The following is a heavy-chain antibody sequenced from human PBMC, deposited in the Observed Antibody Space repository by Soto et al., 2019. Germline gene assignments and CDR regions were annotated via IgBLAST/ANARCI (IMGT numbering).Heavy chain of an antibody. CDR2: INAGNGNT. V-gene: IGHV1-3*05. CDR1: GYTFTSYD. CDR3: ARSIVVVPALDY. Sequence: QVQLVQSGAEEKKPGASVKVSCKASGYTFTSYDMHWVRQAPGQRLEWMGWINAGNGNTKYSQKFQGRVTITRDTSASTAYMELSILRSEDTAVYYCARSIVVVPALDYWGQGTLVTVSS. J-gene: IGHJ4*02. D-gene: IGHD2-21*02.